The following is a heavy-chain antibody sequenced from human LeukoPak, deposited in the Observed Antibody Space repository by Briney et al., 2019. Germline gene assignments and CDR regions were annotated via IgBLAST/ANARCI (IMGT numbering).Heavy chain of an antibody. V-gene: IGHV3-21*01. J-gene: IGHJ4*02. CDR3: ARGTPPYYYDSSGYPIHY. D-gene: IGHD3-22*01. CDR2: ISSSSSYI. Sequence: GGSLRLSCAASGFTFSTYSMNWVRQAPGKGLEWVSAISSSSSYINYADSVKGRFTISRDNAKNSLYLQMNSLRTEDTAVYYCARGTPPYYYDSSGYPIHYWGQGTLVTVSS. CDR1: GFTFSTYS.